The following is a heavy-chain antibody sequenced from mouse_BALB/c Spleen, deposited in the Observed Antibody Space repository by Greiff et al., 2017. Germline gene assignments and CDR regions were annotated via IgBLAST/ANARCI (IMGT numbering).Heavy chain of an antibody. CDR3: ARLGGDY. J-gene: IGHJ2*01. D-gene: IGHD4-1*01. CDR2: IDPENGNT. Sequence: EVKLQESGAELVRPGALVKLSCKASGFNIKDYYMHWVKQRPEQGLEWIGWIDPENGNTIYDPKFQGKASITADTSSNTAYLQLSSLTSEDTAVYYCARLGGDYWGQGTTLTVSS. CDR1: GFNIKDYY. V-gene: IGHV14-1*02.